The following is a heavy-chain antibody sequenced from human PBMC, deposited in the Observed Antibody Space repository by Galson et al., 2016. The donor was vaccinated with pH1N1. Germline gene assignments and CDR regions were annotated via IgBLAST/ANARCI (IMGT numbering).Heavy chain of an antibody. Sequence: SLRLSCAASGFTFAHYAMSWVRQAPGKGLEWVSAISGRDYTTVYADSVKARFIISRDNSKSTMSPQMNSLRADDTALYYCAKTFMGVAYYYGMDVWGQGTTVTVSS. J-gene: IGHJ6*02. CDR2: ISGRDYTT. CDR3: AKTFMGVAYYYGMDV. CDR1: GFTFAHYA. D-gene: IGHD2/OR15-2a*01. V-gene: IGHV3-23*01.